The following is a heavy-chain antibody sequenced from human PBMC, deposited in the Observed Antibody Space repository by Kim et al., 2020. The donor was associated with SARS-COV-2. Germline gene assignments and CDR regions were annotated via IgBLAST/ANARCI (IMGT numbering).Heavy chain of an antibody. J-gene: IGHJ4*02. Sequence: GGSPYYADSVKGLFTVSRDNATNTLYLQMNSLRAENTAVYYCAKHPDHDYWGQATLVTVSS. CDR2: GGSP. V-gene: IGHV3-23*01. CDR3: AKHPDHDY.